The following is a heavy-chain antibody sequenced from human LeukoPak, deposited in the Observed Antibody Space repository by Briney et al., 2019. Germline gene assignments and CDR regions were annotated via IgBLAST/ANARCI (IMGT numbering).Heavy chain of an antibody. Sequence: SETLSLTCTVSGDSFNSGSDSWSWIRQHPGKGREWIGFIYYSGSPYYNPSLKSRVTISVDTSTNQVSLQLGSVTAADTAVYYCARSLVVIINNDAFDIWGQGTMVTVSS. CDR2: IYYSGSP. CDR1: GDSFNSGSDS. CDR3: ARSLVVIINNDAFDI. J-gene: IGHJ3*02. D-gene: IGHD3-3*01. V-gene: IGHV4-31*03.